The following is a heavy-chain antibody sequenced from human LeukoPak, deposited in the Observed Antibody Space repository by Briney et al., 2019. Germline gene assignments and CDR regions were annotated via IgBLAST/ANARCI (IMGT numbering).Heavy chain of an antibody. J-gene: IGHJ4*02. CDR1: GFALSSFV. D-gene: IGHD3-10*01. CDR3: ARESKFYYVSGSFFPDN. V-gene: IGHV3-30-3*01. CDR2: ISHDGSKK. Sequence: PGRSLRLFCSASGFALSSFVVHWVRQAPGKGLECVAVISHDGSKKYYADFVKGRFTISRDNSKNTLYLNMNSLIPEETAVYFCARESKFYYVSGSFFPDNWGQGTLVTVSS.